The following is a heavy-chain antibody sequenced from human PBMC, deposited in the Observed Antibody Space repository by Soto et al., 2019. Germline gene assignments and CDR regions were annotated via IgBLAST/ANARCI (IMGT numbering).Heavy chain of an antibody. CDR1: GFTFSSYS. D-gene: IGHD2-2*01. V-gene: IGHV3-7*03. Sequence: LRLSCAASGFTFSSYSMSWVRQAPGKGLEWVANIKQDGSEKYYVDSVKGRFTISRDNAKNSLYLQMNTLRAEDTAVYYCARDIVVVPAANHYYYYGMDVWGQGTTVTVSS. CDR2: IKQDGSEK. CDR3: ARDIVVVPAANHYYYYGMDV. J-gene: IGHJ6*02.